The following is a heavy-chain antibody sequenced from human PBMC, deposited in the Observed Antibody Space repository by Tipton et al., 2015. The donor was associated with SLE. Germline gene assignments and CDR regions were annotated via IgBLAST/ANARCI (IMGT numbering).Heavy chain of an antibody. J-gene: IGHJ3*02. CDR2: IHYSGST. D-gene: IGHD6-25*01. CDR1: GGSISSYC. Sequence: TLSLTCTVSGGSISSYCWSWIRQPPGKGLEWIGYIHYSGSTNYNPSLKSRVTISVDTSKNQFSLKLSSVTAADTAAYYCARVGLIAAAKTFDIWGQGTMVTVSS. V-gene: IGHV4-59*01. CDR3: ARVGLIAAAKTFDI.